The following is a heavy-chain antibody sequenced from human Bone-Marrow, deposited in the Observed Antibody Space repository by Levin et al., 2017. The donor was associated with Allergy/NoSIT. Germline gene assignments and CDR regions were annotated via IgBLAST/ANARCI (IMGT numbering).Heavy chain of an antibody. Sequence: SETLSLTCTVSGASITSGDYFWNWIRQHPGRGLEWIGYVYHSGSTFYNPSLKSRVDISIDTSKNQFSLKLESLTAADTAMYFCARRSSDFDEYLPLWGQGTLVTVSS. V-gene: IGHV4-31*03. CDR2: VYHSGST. D-gene: IGHD6-25*01. J-gene: IGHJ1*01. CDR1: GASITSGDYF. CDR3: ARRSSDFDEYLPL.